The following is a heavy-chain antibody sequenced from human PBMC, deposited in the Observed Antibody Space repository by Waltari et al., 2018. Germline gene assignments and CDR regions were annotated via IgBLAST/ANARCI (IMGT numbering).Heavy chain of an antibody. Sequence: QLQLQESGSGLVKPSQTLSLTCAVSGGSISSGGYYWSWIRQPPGKGLEWIWYIYHSGSTYYHPSLKSRVTISVDRSKNQFSLKLSSVTAADTAVYYCARSYYDFWSGSDYYYMDVWGKGTTVTVSS. J-gene: IGHJ6*03. CDR2: IYHSGST. D-gene: IGHD3-3*01. V-gene: IGHV4-30-2*01. CDR3: ARSYYDFWSGSDYYYMDV. CDR1: GGSISSGGYY.